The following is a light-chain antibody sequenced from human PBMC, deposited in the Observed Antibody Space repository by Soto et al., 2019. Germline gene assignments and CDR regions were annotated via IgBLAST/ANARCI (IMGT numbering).Light chain of an antibody. CDR3: QQYGSTPRT. V-gene: IGKV3-20*01. CDR2: GAS. Sequence: EIVLTQSPATLSLSPGERATLSCRASQSVGRSLAWYQHKPGQAPRLLIYGASSRATGIPDRFSGSGSGTDFTLTISRLEPEDFAVYYCQQYGSTPRTFGQGTKVDI. CDR1: QSVGRS. J-gene: IGKJ1*01.